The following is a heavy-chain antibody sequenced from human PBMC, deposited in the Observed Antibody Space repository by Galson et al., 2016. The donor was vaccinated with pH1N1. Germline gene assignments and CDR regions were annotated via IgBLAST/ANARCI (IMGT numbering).Heavy chain of an antibody. CDR1: GYLFTSDY. D-gene: IGHD7-27*01. CDR2: IDPSNGGT. Sequence: SVKVSCKASGYLFTSDYFHWVRQAPGQGLEWMGVIDPSNGGTTFAQKLQSLVTMTRDTSTSTVYMELRGLKAEDTAVYYCIRDLGRLRDFWGQGTLVTVSS. V-gene: IGHV1-46*03. CDR3: IRDLGRLRDF. J-gene: IGHJ4*02.